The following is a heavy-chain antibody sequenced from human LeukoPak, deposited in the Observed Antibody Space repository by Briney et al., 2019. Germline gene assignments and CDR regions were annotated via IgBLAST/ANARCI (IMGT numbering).Heavy chain of an antibody. CDR1: GFTFSKYG. CDR2: IWFDGINT. V-gene: IGHV3-33*01. CDR3: VRDYCSGGSCYESKWFDP. D-gene: IGHD2-15*01. Sequence: GGSLRLSCAASGFTFSKYGMHWVRQAPGKGLEWVAVIWFDGINTNHADSVKGRFTVSRDNSKNTLFLQMNSLRAEDTAVYFCVRDYCSGGSCYESKWFDPWGQGTLVTVSS. J-gene: IGHJ5*02.